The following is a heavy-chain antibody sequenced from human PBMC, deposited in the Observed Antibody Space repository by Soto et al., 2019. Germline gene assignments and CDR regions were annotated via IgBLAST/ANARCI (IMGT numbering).Heavy chain of an antibody. D-gene: IGHD3-9*01. V-gene: IGHV4-34*01. CDR1: GGSFSGYY. CDR3: ARTVLGPDILADQFVDYYYYMDV. J-gene: IGHJ6*03. CDR2: INYSGST. Sequence: SETLSLTCAVYGGSFSGYYWSWIRQPPGKGLEWIGEINYSGSTNYNPSLKSRVTISVDTSKNQFSLQLKSVTAADTAIYYCARTVLGPDILADQFVDYYYYMDVWGQGTTVTVSS.